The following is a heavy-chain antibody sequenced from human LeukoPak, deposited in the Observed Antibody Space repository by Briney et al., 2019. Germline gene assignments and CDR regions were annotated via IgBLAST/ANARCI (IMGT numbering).Heavy chain of an antibody. J-gene: IGHJ4*02. D-gene: IGHD2-15*01. V-gene: IGHV3-21*01. Sequence: KPGGSLRLSCAASGFTFSTYSMNWVRQAPGKGLEWVSSIISSSSYIYYADSVKGRFTISRDNAKNSLYLQISSLRAEDTAVYYCARDPQYCCGGSCYSFDYWGQGTLVTVSS. CDR2: IISSSSYI. CDR1: GFTFSTYS. CDR3: ARDPQYCCGGSCYSFDY.